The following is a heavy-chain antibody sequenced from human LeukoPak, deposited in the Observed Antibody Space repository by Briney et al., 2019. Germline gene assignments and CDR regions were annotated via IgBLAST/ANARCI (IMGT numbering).Heavy chain of an antibody. Sequence: PGGSLTLSCAASGFTFSNYGIHWVRQAPGKGLEWVAVMWYDGTNKYYADAVKGRFTISRDNSKNTLYLQLNSLRAEDTAVYYCAKDEGTTSCRGVDYWGQGTLVTVPS. J-gene: IGHJ4*02. CDR1: GFTFSNYG. CDR3: AKDEGTTSCRGVDY. CDR2: MWYDGTNK. V-gene: IGHV3-33*06. D-gene: IGHD2-2*01.